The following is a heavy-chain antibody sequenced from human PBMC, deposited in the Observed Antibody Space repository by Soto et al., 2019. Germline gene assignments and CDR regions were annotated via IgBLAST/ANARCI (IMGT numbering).Heavy chain of an antibody. J-gene: IGHJ5*02. D-gene: IGHD6-13*01. CDR2: IYYSGST. V-gene: IGHV4-31*03. CDR1: GGSISSGGYY. Sequence: QVQLQESGPGVVKPSQTLSLTCSVSGGSISSGGYYWSWIRQHPGKGLEWIGYIYYSGSTYYNPSLKSRVTISVDTSKNQFSLKLSSVTAADTAVYYCARDIAAAGGGNWFDPWGQGTLVTVSS. CDR3: ARDIAAAGGGNWFDP.